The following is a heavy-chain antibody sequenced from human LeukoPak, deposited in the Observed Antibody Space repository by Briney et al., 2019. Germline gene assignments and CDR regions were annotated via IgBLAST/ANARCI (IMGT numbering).Heavy chain of an antibody. D-gene: IGHD5-18*01. CDR1: GGSISSYY. CDR3: ARQTDSYGCDY. J-gene: IGHJ4*02. CDR2: ISYSGST. V-gene: IGHV4-59*08. Sequence: SETLSLTCTISGGSISSYYWSWIRQPPGKGLEWIGYISYSGSTNYNPSLKSRVTISVDTSKNQFSLNLSSVTAADTAVYYCARQTDSYGCDYWGQGTLVTVSS.